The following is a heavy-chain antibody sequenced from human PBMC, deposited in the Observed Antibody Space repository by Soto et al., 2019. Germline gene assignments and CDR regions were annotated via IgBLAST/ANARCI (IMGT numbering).Heavy chain of an antibody. D-gene: IGHD6-19*01. Sequence: QVQLVESGGGVVQPGRSLRLSCAASGFTFSSYAMHWVRQAPGKGLEWVAVMSYDGSNKYYADSVKGRFTISSDNSKNRLYLQMNSLRAEDTAVYYCARDKSPYSSGWHNRHVDYWGQGTLVTVSS. CDR2: MSYDGSNK. CDR3: ARDKSPYSSGWHNRHVDY. V-gene: IGHV3-30-3*01. CDR1: GFTFSSYA. J-gene: IGHJ4*02.